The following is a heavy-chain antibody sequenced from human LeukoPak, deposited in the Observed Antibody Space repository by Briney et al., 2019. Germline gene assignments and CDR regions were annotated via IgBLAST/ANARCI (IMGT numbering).Heavy chain of an antibody. D-gene: IGHD5-18*01. CDR2: ISGSGGST. Sequence: PGGSLRLSCAASGFTFSSYSMNWVRQAPGKGLEWVSAISGSGGSTYYADSVKGRFTISRDNSKNTLYRQMNSLRAEDTAVYYCAKEGRGYSYGYLPYYFDYWGQGTLVTVSS. CDR1: GFTFSSYS. J-gene: IGHJ4*02. V-gene: IGHV3-23*01. CDR3: AKEGRGYSYGYLPYYFDY.